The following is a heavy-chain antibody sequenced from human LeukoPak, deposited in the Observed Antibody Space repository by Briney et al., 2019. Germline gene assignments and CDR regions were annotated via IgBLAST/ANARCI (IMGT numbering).Heavy chain of an antibody. Sequence: SETLSLTCTVSGGPISSYYWSWIRQPPGKGREWIGYIYYSGSTNYNTSLKSRVTISVDTSKNQFSLKLSSVTAADTAVYYCARSGYVLRFLEWLLPDNYYYYGMDVWGQGTTVTVSS. D-gene: IGHD3-3*01. CDR2: IYYSGST. V-gene: IGHV4-59*08. J-gene: IGHJ6*02. CDR3: ARSGYVLRFLEWLLPDNYYYYGMDV. CDR1: GGPISSYY.